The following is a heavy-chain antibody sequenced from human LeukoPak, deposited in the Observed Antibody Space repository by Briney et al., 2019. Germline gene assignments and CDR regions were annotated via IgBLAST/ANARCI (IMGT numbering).Heavy chain of an antibody. Sequence: GGSLRLSCAASGFTFSYYWMHWVRHGPGKGLVWVSRIDSDGSSTNYADSVKGRFTISRDNVKNTLYLQMNSLTAEDTAVYYCARDAVNWGQGTLVTVSS. CDR2: IDSDGSST. V-gene: IGHV3-74*01. J-gene: IGHJ4*02. CDR1: GFTFSYYW. CDR3: ARDAVN. D-gene: IGHD6-19*01.